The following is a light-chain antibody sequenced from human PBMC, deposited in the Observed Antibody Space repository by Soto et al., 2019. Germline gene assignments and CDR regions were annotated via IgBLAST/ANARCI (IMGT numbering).Light chain of an antibody. V-gene: IGKV3-20*01. CDR2: GAS. CDR1: QSVSSSY. J-gene: IGKJ2*01. Sequence: EIVLTQSPGTLSLSPGERATLSCRASQSVSSSYLAWYQQKPGQAPRLLIYGASSRATGIPDRFSGSGSGTDFTLTISRLEPEDFAEYYCQQYGSRGYTFGQGTKLEIK. CDR3: QQYGSRGYT.